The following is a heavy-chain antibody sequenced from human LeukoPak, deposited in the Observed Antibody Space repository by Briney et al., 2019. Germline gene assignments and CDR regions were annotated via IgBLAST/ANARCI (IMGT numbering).Heavy chain of an antibody. D-gene: IGHD1-1*01. V-gene: IGHV3-7*01. CDR3: VRESRPGGAMGLYHNLDY. CDR2: IKEDGTEK. CDR1: GFTFSDFW. J-gene: IGHJ4*02. Sequence: GGSLRLSCAGSGFTFSDFWMTWVRQTPGKGLEWVANIKEDGTEKNLVDSVKGRFTISRDNTKNLLFLEMNNLRGDDTAIYYCVRESRPGGAMGLYHNLDYWGQGTLVTVSS.